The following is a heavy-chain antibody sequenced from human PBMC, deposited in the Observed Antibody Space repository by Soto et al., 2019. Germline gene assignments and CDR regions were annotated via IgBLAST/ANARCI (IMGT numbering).Heavy chain of an antibody. CDR3: ARGGTYDILTGYAFDI. Sequence: QVQLQESGPGLVKPSQTLSLTCTVSGGSISSGGYYWSWIRQHPGKGLEWIGYIYYSGSTYYNPSLKSRVTISVDTSKNQFSLKLSSVTAADTAVYYCARGGTYDILTGYAFDIWGQGTMVTVSS. J-gene: IGHJ3*02. V-gene: IGHV4-31*03. D-gene: IGHD3-9*01. CDR2: IYYSGST. CDR1: GGSISSGGYY.